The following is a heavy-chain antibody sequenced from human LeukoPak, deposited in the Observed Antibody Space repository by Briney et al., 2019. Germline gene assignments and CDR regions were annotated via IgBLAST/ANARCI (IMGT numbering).Heavy chain of an antibody. Sequence: GGSLRLSCAASGFTFSSYEMNWVRQAPGKGLEWVSYISSSGSTIYYADSVKGRFTISRDNAKNSLYLQMNSLRAEDTAVYYCARMVDGSSGYRVYYFDYWGQGTLVTVSS. CDR3: ARMVDGSSGYRVYYFDY. D-gene: IGHD3-22*01. CDR2: ISSSGSTI. CDR1: GFTFSSYE. V-gene: IGHV3-48*03. J-gene: IGHJ4*02.